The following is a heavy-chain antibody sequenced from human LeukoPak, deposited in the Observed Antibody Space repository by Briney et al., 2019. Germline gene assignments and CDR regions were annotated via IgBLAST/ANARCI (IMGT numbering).Heavy chain of an antibody. D-gene: IGHD1-26*01. CDR2: ISSSSSYI. V-gene: IGHV3-21*01. Sequence: PGGSLRPSCAASGFTFSSYSMNWVRQAPGKGLEWVSSISSSSSYIYYADSVKGRFTISRDNAKNSLYLQMNSLRAEDTAVYYCAREGGYSGSYFYPDAFDIWGQGTMVTVSS. CDR3: AREGGYSGSYFYPDAFDI. J-gene: IGHJ3*02. CDR1: GFTFSSYS.